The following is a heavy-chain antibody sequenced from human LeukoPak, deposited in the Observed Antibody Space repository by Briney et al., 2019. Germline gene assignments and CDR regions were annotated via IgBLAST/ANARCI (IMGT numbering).Heavy chain of an antibody. CDR3: AREKARRIAAAGAGGDY. J-gene: IGHJ4*02. CDR1: GFTLSSYA. CDR2: ISYDGSNK. D-gene: IGHD6-13*01. Sequence: GGSLRLSCAASGFTLSSYAMHWVRQAPGKGLEWVAVISYDGSNKYYADSVKGRFTISRDNSKNTLYLQMNSLRAEDTAVYYCAREKARRIAAAGAGGDYWGQGTLVTVSS. V-gene: IGHV3-30*04.